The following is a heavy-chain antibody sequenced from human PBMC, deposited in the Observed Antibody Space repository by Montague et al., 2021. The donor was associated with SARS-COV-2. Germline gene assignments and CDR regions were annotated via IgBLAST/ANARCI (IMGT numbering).Heavy chain of an antibody. CDR3: ARDGDSSYYDSLTGFYQYFEY. CDR1: GFTFSSYD. J-gene: IGHJ4*02. D-gene: IGHD3-9*01. Sequence: SLRLSCAASGFTFSSYDMHWVRQAPGKGLEWLSYISTSGSLIYYADSVKGRSTISRDNAKNALYLQLDSLTAADTAVYYCARDGDSSYYDSLTGFYQYFEYWGQGTLVTVSS. V-gene: IGHV3-48*03. CDR2: ISTSGSLI.